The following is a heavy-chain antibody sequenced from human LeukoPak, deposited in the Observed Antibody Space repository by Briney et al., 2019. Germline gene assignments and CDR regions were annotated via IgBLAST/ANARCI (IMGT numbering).Heavy chain of an antibody. Sequence: PGGSLRLSCAASGFTFSSYAMSWVRQAPGKGLEWVSSISSSSSYIYYADSVKGRFTISRDNAKNSLYLQMNSLRAEDTAVYYCAKDRSIAARRNYYYYMDVWGKGTTVTVSS. V-gene: IGHV3-21*01. CDR1: GFTFSSYA. CDR3: AKDRSIAARRNYYYYMDV. J-gene: IGHJ6*03. D-gene: IGHD6-6*01. CDR2: ISSSSSYI.